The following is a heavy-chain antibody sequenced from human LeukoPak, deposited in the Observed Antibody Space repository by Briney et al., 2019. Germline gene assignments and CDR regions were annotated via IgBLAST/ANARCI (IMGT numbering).Heavy chain of an antibody. CDR3: ARLSGTTVTVDY. CDR2: ISSSSSYI. J-gene: IGHJ4*02. CDR1: GFTFSSYS. V-gene: IGHV3-21*01. Sequence: PGGSLRLSCAASGFTFSSYSMNWVRQAPGKGLEWVSSISSSSSYIYYADSVKGRFTISRDNAKNSLYLQMNSLRAEGTAVYYCARLSGTTVTVDYWGQGTLVTVSS. D-gene: IGHD4-11*01.